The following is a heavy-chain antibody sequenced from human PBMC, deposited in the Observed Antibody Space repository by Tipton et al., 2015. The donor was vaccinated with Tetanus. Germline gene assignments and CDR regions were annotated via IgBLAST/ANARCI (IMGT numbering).Heavy chain of an antibody. D-gene: IGHD3-10*01. CDR3: ARGDITMVRGVTYYYGMDV. CDR2: IYYSGST. CDR1: GGSISSGGYY. Sequence: LRLSCTVSGGSISSGGYYWSWIRQHPGKGLEWIGYIYYSGSTYYNPSLKSRVTISVDTSKNQFSLKLSSVTAADTAVYYCARGDITMVRGVTYYYGMDVWGQGTTVTVSS. J-gene: IGHJ6*02. V-gene: IGHV4-31*02.